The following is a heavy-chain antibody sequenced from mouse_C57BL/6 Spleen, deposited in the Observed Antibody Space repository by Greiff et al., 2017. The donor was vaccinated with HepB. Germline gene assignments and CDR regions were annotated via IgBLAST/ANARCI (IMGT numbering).Heavy chain of an antibody. CDR3: ARKTVGAPLDY. Sequence: QVQLQQPGAELVMPGASVKLSCKASGYTFTSYWMHWVKQRPGQGLEWIGEIDPSDSYTNYNQKFKGKSTLTVDKSSSTAYMQLSSLTSEDSAVYYCARKTVGAPLDYWGQGTTLTVSS. D-gene: IGHD1-1*01. CDR2: IDPSDSYT. J-gene: IGHJ2*01. CDR1: GYTFTSYW. V-gene: IGHV1-69*01.